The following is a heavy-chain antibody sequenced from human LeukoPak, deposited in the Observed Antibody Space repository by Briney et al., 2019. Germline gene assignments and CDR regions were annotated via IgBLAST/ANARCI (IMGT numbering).Heavy chain of an antibody. Sequence: GGSLRLSCAASGFTFDDYAMHWVRQAPGKGLEWVSLISGDGGITDYAGSGKGRFTISRDNSKNTLFLQMNSLRAEDTAVYYCAKASPSSYCGTTSCSVNFDYWRQGTLVTVSS. CDR3: AKASPSSYCGTTSCSVNFDY. CDR1: GFTFDDYA. V-gene: IGHV3-43*02. D-gene: IGHD2-2*01. J-gene: IGHJ4*02. CDR2: ISGDGGIT.